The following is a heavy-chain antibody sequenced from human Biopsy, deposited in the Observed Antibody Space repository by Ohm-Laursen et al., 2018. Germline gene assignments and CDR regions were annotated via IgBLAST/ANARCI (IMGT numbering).Heavy chain of an antibody. CDR3: ATKLTGYFHH. V-gene: IGHV1-69*06. CDR1: GGTFSNYG. J-gene: IGHJ1*01. Sequence: SSVKVSCKAPGGTFSNYGVNWVRHAPGQGLEWLGGNIPILGTGNCAQKFQDRVTVAADTSTSTATMELRSLRSDDTAVYYCATKLTGYFHHWGQGTLVIVSS. CDR2: NIPILGTG. D-gene: IGHD3-9*01.